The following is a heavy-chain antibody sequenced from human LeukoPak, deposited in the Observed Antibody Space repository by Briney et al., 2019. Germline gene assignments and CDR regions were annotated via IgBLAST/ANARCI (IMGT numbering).Heavy chain of an antibody. Sequence: ASVKVSCKASDYTFTNYGVSWVRQASGQGLEWMGWISAYNGKTYYAQKFQGRVTVTTDTSTSTAYMDLRSLRSDDTAVYYCARTNLDCKNGVCYDYWCQGTPDTVSS. CDR1: DYTFTNYG. D-gene: IGHD2-8*01. CDR3: ARTNLDCKNGVCYDY. V-gene: IGHV1-18*01. J-gene: IGHJ4*02. CDR2: ISAYNGKT.